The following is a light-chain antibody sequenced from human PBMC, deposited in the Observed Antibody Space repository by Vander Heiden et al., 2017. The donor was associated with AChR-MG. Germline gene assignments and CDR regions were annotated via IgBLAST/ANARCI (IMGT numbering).Light chain of an antibody. J-gene: IGKJ1*01. Sequence: EIVLTQSPGTLSLSPGERATLSCRASQSLSSSYLAWYQQKPGQAPRLLIFGATTRVTGIPDRFSGSESGTDFTLTISRLEPEDFAVYYCHQYGTSPRTFGQGTKVEI. CDR3: HQYGTSPRT. V-gene: IGKV3-20*01. CDR2: GAT. CDR1: QSLSSSY.